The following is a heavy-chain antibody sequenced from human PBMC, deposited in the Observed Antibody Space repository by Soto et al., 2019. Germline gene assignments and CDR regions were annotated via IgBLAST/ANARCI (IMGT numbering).Heavy chain of an antibody. CDR3: ARAAYYYDSRGTHRWWFDH. V-gene: IGHV1-69*06. Sequence: VQLVQSGAEVKTPGSSVKVSCKASGGTFSSYAISWVRQAPGQGLEWMGGIIPIFGTANYAQKFQGRVKITADKTTGKADMELGSLRSEVTAVYYCARAAYYYDSRGTHRWWFDHWGQGTLVTVAS. CDR1: GGTFSSYA. CDR2: IIPIFGTA. J-gene: IGHJ5*02. D-gene: IGHD3-22*01.